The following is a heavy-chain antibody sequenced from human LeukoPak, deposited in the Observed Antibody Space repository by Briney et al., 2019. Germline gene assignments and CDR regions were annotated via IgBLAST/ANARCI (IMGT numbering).Heavy chain of an antibody. CDR2: IRYDGSNK. CDR3: ANPPSRYYDPPRFDY. J-gene: IGHJ4*02. D-gene: IGHD3-22*01. V-gene: IGHV3-30*02. CDR1: GFTFSSYG. Sequence: GGSLRLSCAASGFTFSSYGMHWVRQAPGKGLEWVAFIRYDGSNKYYADSVKGRFTISRDNSKNTLYLQMDSLRAEDTAVYYCANPPSRYYDPPRFDYWGQGTLVTVSS.